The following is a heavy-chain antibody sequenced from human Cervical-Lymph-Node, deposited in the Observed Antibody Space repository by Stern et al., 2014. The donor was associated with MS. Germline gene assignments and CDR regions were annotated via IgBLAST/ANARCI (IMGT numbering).Heavy chain of an antibody. J-gene: IGHJ4*02. CDR2: ISSDGSST. D-gene: IGHD2-2*01. CDR3: TRPYSTSLYASDY. V-gene: IGHV3-74*02. Sequence: EMQLVESGGGLVQPGGSLRLSCAASGFTYRTSWMHWVRQTPGKGLVWVSRISSDGSSTSYADSVKGRFTISRDNAKNTLYLQMNSLRVEDTAVYYCTRPYSTSLYASDYWGQGTLVTVSS. CDR1: GFTYRTSW.